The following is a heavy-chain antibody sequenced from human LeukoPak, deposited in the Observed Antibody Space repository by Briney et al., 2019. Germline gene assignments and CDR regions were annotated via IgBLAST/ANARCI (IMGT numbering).Heavy chain of an antibody. CDR1: GGSITNTFFF. Sequence: PSETLSLTCPVSGGSITNTFFFWAWIRQSPGRGLEWIATINYDGRTHYNPSLRSRVTISLDTARNQFSLTQNSVTAADTAVFYCARLGHCGTGGSCDHDHWGQGTLVTVSS. V-gene: IGHV4-39*01. J-gene: IGHJ4*02. CDR2: INYDGRT. CDR3: ARLGHCGTGGSCDHDH. D-gene: IGHD2-15*01.